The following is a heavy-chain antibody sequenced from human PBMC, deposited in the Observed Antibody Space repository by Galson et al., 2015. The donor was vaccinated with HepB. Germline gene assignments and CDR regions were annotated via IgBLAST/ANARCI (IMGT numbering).Heavy chain of an antibody. D-gene: IGHD6-19*01. Sequence: SVKVSCKASGGTFSSYAISWVRQAPGQGLEWMGGIIPIFGTANYAQKFQGRVTITADESTSTAYMELSSLRSEDTAVYYCARDLVAVAGTDHAFDIWGQGTIYTVSSGGASAPTLCPLVSCENALGGYYYYYMDVWGKGTTVTVSS. V-gene: IGHV1-69*13. J-gene: IGHJ6*03. CDR3: ARDLVAVAGTDHAFDIWGQGTIYTVSSGGASAPTLCPLVSCENALGGYYYYYMDV. CDR2: IIPIFGTA. CDR1: GGTFSSYA.